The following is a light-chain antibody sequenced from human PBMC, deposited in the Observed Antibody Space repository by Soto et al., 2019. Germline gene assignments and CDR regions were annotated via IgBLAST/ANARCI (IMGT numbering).Light chain of an antibody. CDR1: SSNIGAGYD. CDR2: GNS. V-gene: IGLV1-40*01. Sequence: QSVLTQPPSVSGAPGQRVTISCTGSSSNIGAGYDVHWYQQLPGTAPKLLIYGNSNRPSGVPDRFSGSKSGTSASLAITGHQAEDEADYYCQCYDSSLSGVVFGGGTKLTVL. J-gene: IGLJ2*01. CDR3: QCYDSSLSGVV.